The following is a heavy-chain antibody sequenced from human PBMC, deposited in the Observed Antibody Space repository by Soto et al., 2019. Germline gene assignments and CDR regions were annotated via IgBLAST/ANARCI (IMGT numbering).Heavy chain of an antibody. CDR2: ISGSGSVT. Sequence: GGSLRLSCAASGFTFRSYGLSWVRQAPGKGLEWVSDISGSGSVTNYADSVKGRFTISRDNSNNTLSLQMDSLRAEDTAVYYCAKGGVAAARGYFDYWGQGTRVTVSS. D-gene: IGHD6-13*01. J-gene: IGHJ4*02. CDR1: GFTFRSYG. CDR3: AKGGVAAARGYFDY. V-gene: IGHV3-23*01.